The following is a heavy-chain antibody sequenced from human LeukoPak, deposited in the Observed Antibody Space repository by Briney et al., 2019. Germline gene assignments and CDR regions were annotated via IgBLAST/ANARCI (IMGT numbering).Heavy chain of an antibody. Sequence: GGSLRLSCAASGFTFSDAWMSWVRQAPGKGLEWVAVISHDGNIKLYADSVKGRFTISRDNSMNTLYLQMNSLRAEDTAVYYCARGYSSNWCGGYWGQGTLVTVSS. D-gene: IGHD6-13*01. CDR3: ARGYSSNWCGGY. CDR2: ISHDGNIK. V-gene: IGHV3-30-3*01. J-gene: IGHJ4*02. CDR1: GFTFSDAW.